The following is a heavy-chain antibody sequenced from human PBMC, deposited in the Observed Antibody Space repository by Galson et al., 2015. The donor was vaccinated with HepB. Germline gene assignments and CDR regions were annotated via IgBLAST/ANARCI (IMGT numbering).Heavy chain of an antibody. D-gene: IGHD3-10*01. CDR3: ARDTLVRGPIGWYFNL. CDR1: GFTFNNYA. Sequence: SLRLSCAASGFTFNNYAMHWVRQAPGKGLEWVAVISYDGSNEYYADSVKGRFTISRDNSKNTLYLQMNSLRAEDTAIYYCARDTLVRGPIGWYFNLWGRGTQVTVSS. V-gene: IGHV3-30*04. CDR2: ISYDGSNE. J-gene: IGHJ2*01.